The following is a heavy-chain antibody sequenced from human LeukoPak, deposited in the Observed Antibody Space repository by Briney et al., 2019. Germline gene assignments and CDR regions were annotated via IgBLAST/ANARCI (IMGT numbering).Heavy chain of an antibody. D-gene: IGHD4/OR15-4a*01. CDR1: GGSITSYY. CDR2: IYTSGRT. Sequence: SETLSLTCTVSGGSITSYYWSWIRQPAGKGLEWIGRIYTSGRTNYHPSLRSRVTMSVDTSKNQFSLKLSSVTAADTAIYYCARSEVFSDYGYLDCWGQGTLVTVSS. J-gene: IGHJ4*02. V-gene: IGHV4-4*07. CDR3: ARSEVFSDYGYLDC.